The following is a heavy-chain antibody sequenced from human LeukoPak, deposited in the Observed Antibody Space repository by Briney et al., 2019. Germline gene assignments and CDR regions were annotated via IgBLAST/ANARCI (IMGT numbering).Heavy chain of an antibody. D-gene: IGHD2-2*01. CDR3: AREPPPAATNFDY. CDR1: GYNYYSHF. Sequence: ASVKVSCKASGYNYYSHFMHWVRQVPGQGPEWMGLITPSGDQTIYAQSFQGRLTVTRDTSTTTVYMDLTGLRSEDTAVYYCAREPPPAATNFDYWGQGTLVTVSS. J-gene: IGHJ4*02. V-gene: IGHV1-46*02. CDR2: ITPSGDQT.